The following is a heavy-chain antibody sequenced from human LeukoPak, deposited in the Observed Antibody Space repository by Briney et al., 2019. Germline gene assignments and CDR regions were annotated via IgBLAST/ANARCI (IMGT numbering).Heavy chain of an antibody. Sequence: GGSLRLSCAASGFTFSSYAMSWVRQAPGKGLEWVSAISGSGGSTYYADSVKGRFTISRDNSKNTLYLQMNSLRAEDTAVYYCARIPSIAVAPDDYHYYGMDVWGQGTTVTVSS. CDR1: GFTFSSYA. CDR3: ARIPSIAVAPDDYHYYGMDV. CDR2: ISGSGGST. J-gene: IGHJ6*02. V-gene: IGHV3-23*01. D-gene: IGHD6-19*01.